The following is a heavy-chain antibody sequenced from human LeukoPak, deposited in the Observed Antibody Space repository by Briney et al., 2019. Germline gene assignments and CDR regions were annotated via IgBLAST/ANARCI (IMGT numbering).Heavy chain of an antibody. Sequence: PGGSLRLSCAASGFTVSSNYMSWVRQAPGKGLEWVSVIYSGGSTYYADPVKGRFTISRDNSKNTLYLQMNSLRAEDTAVYYCAKELEDIVVVVAAAGYFDYWGQGTLVTVSS. D-gene: IGHD2-15*01. V-gene: IGHV3-53*01. CDR3: AKELEDIVVVVAAAGYFDY. CDR2: IYSGGST. CDR1: GFTVSSNY. J-gene: IGHJ4*02.